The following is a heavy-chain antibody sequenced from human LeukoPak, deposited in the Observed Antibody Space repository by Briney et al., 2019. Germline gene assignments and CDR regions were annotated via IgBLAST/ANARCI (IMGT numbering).Heavy chain of an antibody. J-gene: IGHJ4*02. CDR1: GYTFTGHF. V-gene: IGHV1-2*02. CDR2: IDPNSGGT. Sequence: ASVKVSCKASGYTFTGHFMHWVRQAPGQGLEWMGWIDPNSGGTNYAQSFQGRVTVTRDTSVNTVYMELSGLRSDDTAVYYCARGPHWDPHFDYWGQGTLVTVSS. D-gene: IGHD7-27*01. CDR3: ARGPHWDPHFDY.